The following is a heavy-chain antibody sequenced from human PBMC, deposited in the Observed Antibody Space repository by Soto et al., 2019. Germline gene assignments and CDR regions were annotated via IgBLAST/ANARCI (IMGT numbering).Heavy chain of an antibody. Sequence: QVELVESGGGVVQPGRSLRLSCAASGFTFSTYGMHWVRQAPGKGLEWVAAMSYDGTKEYYVDSVKGRFTISRDNSRNTLFLRLNSLRAEDTAVYYCAKEYGSTWIDHWGQEPWSPSPQ. J-gene: IGHJ4*01. CDR3: AKEYGSTWIDH. V-gene: IGHV3-30*18. CDR1: GFTFSTYG. D-gene: IGHD6-13*01. CDR2: MSYDGTKE.